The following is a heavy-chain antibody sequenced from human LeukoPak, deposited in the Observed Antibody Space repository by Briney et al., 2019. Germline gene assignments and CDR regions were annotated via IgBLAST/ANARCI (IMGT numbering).Heavy chain of an antibody. CDR1: GCSITNYY. V-gene: IGHV4-59*01. Sequence: SETLSLTCAVSGCSITNYYWNWIRQAPGKGLEWIGYIYYSGSTNYNPSLTIRVTITVDTSKNQFSLKLSSVTAADTAVYYCARGGGSSGWYTYWGQGTLVTVSS. CDR2: IYYSGST. CDR3: ARGGGSSGWYTY. J-gene: IGHJ4*02. D-gene: IGHD6-19*01.